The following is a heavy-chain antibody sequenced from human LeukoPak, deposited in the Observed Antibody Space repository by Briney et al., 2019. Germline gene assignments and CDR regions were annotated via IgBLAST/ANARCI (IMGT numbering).Heavy chain of an antibody. J-gene: IGHJ3*02. D-gene: IGHD7-27*01. Sequence: PGGSLRPSCAASGFPFDDYGMSWVRQAPGKGLEWVSGINWNGGSTGYADSVKGRFTISRDNAKNSLYLQMNSLRAEDTALYYCARASVELGGLDAFDIWGQGTMVTVSS. V-gene: IGHV3-20*04. CDR2: INWNGGST. CDR1: GFPFDDYG. CDR3: ARASVELGGLDAFDI.